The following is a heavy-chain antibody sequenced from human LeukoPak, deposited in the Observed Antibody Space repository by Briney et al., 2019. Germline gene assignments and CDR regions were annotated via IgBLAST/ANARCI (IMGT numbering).Heavy chain of an antibody. CDR3: AKDLEWELRGWGFDY. CDR1: GFTFDDYA. J-gene: IGHJ4*02. V-gene: IGHV3-9*01. Sequence: GRSLRLSCAASGFTFDDYAMYWVRQAPGKGLEWVSGISWNSGSIGYADSVKGRFTISRDNAKNSLYLQMNSLRAEDTALYYCAKDLEWELRGWGFDYWGQGTLVTVSS. CDR2: ISWNSGSI. D-gene: IGHD1-26*01.